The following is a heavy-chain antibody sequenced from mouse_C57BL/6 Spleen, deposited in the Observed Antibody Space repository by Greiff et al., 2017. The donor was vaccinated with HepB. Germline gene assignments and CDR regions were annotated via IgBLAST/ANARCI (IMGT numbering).Heavy chain of an antibody. CDR1: GFTFNTYA. V-gene: IGHV10-3*01. CDR3: GRDLGYAGAMDY. D-gene: IGHD3-1*01. Sequence: VQGVESGGGLVQPKGSLKLSCAASGFTFNTYAMHWVRQAPGKGLEWVARIRSKSSNYATYYADSVKDRFTISRDDSQSMLYLQMNNLKTEDTAMYYWGRDLGYAGAMDYWGQGTSVTVSS. J-gene: IGHJ4*01. CDR2: IRSKSSNYAT.